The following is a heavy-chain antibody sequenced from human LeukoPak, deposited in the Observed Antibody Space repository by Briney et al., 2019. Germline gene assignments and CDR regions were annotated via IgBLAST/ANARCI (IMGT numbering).Heavy chain of an antibody. D-gene: IGHD3-3*01. CDR3: ARAMNRSGDYLGFDP. Sequence: SETLSLTCTVSGYSISSGYYWGWIRQPPGKGLECIGTMYHSGSTFYNPSLKSRVTISVDTSKNQFSLKLTSMTAADTAVYYCARAMNRSGDYLGFDPWGLGIVVTVSS. J-gene: IGHJ5*02. V-gene: IGHV4-38-2*02. CDR2: MYHSGST. CDR1: GYSISSGYY.